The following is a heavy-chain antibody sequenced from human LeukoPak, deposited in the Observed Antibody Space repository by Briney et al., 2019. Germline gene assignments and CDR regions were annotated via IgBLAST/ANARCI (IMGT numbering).Heavy chain of an antibody. D-gene: IGHD3-10*01. CDR2: IYYSGST. Sequence: SETLSLTCTASGGSISSSSYYWGWIRQPPGKGLEWIGSIYYSGSTYYNPSLKSRVTIPVDTSKNQFSLKLSSVTAADTAVYYCRGSAGIDYWGQGTLVTVSS. J-gene: IGHJ4*02. CDR3: RGSAGIDY. CDR1: GGSISSSSYY. V-gene: IGHV4-39*07.